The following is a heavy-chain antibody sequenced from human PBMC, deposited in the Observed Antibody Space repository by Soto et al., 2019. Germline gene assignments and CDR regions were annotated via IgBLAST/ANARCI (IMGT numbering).Heavy chain of an antibody. CDR1: GGTFSSYA. J-gene: IGHJ6*02. D-gene: IGHD3-22*01. V-gene: IGHV1-69*01. CDR3: ARETGAGYYCEGDVDYYYYGMDV. Sequence: QVQLVQSGAEVKKPGSSVKVSCKASGGTFSSYAISWVRQAPGQGLEWMGGIIPIFGTANYAQKFQGRVTITADESTSTAYMELSSLRSEDTAVYYCARETGAGYYCEGDVDYYYYGMDVWGQGTTVAVSS. CDR2: IIPIFGTA.